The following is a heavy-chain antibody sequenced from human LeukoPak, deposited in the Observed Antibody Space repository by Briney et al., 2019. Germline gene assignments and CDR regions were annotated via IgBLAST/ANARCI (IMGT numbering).Heavy chain of an antibody. Sequence: SETLSLTCTVSGGSISTYYWSWIRQPPGKGLEYIGYIYYSGSTNYDPSLKSRVTMSLDTSKNQFSLKLSSVTAADTAVYYCAREEVPHGFDIWGQGTMVTVSS. CDR1: GGSISTYY. V-gene: IGHV4-59*01. J-gene: IGHJ3*02. CDR2: IYYSGST. CDR3: AREEVPHGFDI.